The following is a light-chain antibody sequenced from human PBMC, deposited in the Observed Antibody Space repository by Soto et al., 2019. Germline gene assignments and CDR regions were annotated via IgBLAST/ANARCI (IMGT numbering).Light chain of an antibody. CDR3: QQYGSSRFT. V-gene: IGKV3-20*01. CDR2: GAS. CDR1: QSVSSSY. Sequence: ESVLTQSPGTLSLSPGERATLSCRASQSVSSSYLAWYQQKPGQAPRLLIYGASNRATGIPDRFSGSGSGTDFPLPLSRLEPEDFAVYYCQQYGSSRFTFGPGTKVDIK. J-gene: IGKJ3*01.